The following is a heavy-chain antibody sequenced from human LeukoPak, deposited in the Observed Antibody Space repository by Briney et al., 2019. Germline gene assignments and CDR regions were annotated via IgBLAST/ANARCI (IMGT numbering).Heavy chain of an antibody. D-gene: IGHD4-11*01. CDR2: ISDNGDDT. CDR3: AKGYYGNYAAVDY. V-gene: IGHV3-23*01. Sequence: GGSLRLSCAASGFTFSSYAMIWVRQAPGKGLDWVSSISDNGDDTYYADSVKGRFTISRDNSDNTLYLQMNSLRADDAAVYYCAKGYYGNYAAVDYWGQGTLVTVSS. CDR1: GFTFSSYA. J-gene: IGHJ4*02.